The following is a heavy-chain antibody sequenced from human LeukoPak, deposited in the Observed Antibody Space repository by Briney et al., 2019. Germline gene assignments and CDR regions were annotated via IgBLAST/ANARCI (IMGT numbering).Heavy chain of an antibody. Sequence: GGSLRLSCGASGFNFSGSQMTWVRQAPGKGLEWVATVYQDGTEKHFLDSVEGRFTISRDNAKKSVYLQMSSLRPDDTAVYFCVRGAWYFQYWGQGTLVTVSS. CDR2: VYQDGTEK. CDR3: VRGAWYFQY. CDR1: GFNFSGSQ. J-gene: IGHJ4*02. D-gene: IGHD3-16*01. V-gene: IGHV3-7*04.